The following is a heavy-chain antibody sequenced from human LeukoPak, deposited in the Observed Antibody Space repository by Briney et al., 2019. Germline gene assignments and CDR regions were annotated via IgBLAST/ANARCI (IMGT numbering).Heavy chain of an antibody. CDR2: ISGSGGST. CDR1: GFTFSSYA. J-gene: IGHJ4*02. V-gene: IGHV3-23*01. Sequence: PGGSLRLSCAASGFTFSSYAMSWVRQAPGKGLEWVSAISGSGGSTYYADSVKGRFTISRDNSENTLYLQMNSLRAEDTAVYYCAKGLAYCGGDCYSLDYWGQGTLVTVSS. D-gene: IGHD2-21*02. CDR3: AKGLAYCGGDCYSLDY.